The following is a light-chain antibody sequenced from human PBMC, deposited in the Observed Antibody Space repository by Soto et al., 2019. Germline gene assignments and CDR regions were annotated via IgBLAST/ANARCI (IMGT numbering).Light chain of an antibody. CDR3: VSYTSSGTYV. J-gene: IGLJ1*01. CDR1: SSDVGNYKY. Sequence: SALTQPASVSGSPGQSITISCTGTSSDVGNYKYVSWYQQHPGKAPKLMIYEVSNRPSGVSNRFSGSKSGNTASLTISGLHAEHETDYYCVSYTSSGTYVYGTGTKVTVL. CDR2: EVS. V-gene: IGLV2-14*01.